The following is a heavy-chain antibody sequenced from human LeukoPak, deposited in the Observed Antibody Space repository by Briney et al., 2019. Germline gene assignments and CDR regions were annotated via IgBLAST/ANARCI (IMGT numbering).Heavy chain of an antibody. CDR3: AKAIRNLGWYFEL. CDR2: ISGSGHST. Sequence: PGGSLRLACAASGFTFSSYAMSWVRQAPGKGLEWVSGISGSGHSTYYADSVKGRFTISRDNSKNTLYLQMNSLRAGDTAVYYCAKAIRNLGWYFELWGRGTLVTVSS. CDR1: GFTFSSYA. V-gene: IGHV3-23*01. J-gene: IGHJ2*01. D-gene: IGHD3-3*01.